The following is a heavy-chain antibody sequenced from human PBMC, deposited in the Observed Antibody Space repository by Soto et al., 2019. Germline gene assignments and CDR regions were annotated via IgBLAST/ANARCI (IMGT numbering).Heavy chain of an antibody. Sequence: EVQLLESGGGLVQPGGSLRLSCAGSGFTFRAYTMAWGRQAPGKGLEWVSGIDGRDGTYYADSVKGRLNISKDSSRNTRSLQMKSLTADDTAVYYCAKTGPVTARIRFAYWGQGALFTVS. D-gene: IGHD2-21*02. CDR3: AKTGPVTARIRFAY. CDR2: IDGRDGT. CDR1: GFTFRAYT. V-gene: IGHV3-23*01. J-gene: IGHJ4*02.